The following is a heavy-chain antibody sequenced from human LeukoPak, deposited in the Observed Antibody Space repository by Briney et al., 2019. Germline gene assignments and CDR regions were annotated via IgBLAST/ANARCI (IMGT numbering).Heavy chain of an antibody. CDR3: AKESSSTSPY. D-gene: IGHD2-2*01. V-gene: IGHV3-30*02. CDR1: GFTFSSYG. J-gene: IGHJ4*02. CDR2: IRHDGSNK. Sequence: PGGSLRLSCAASGFTFSSYGMHWVRQAPGKGLEWVAFIRHDGSNKYYADSVKGRFTISRDNSKNTLYLQMNSLRAEDTAVYYCAKESSSTSPYWGQGTLVTASS.